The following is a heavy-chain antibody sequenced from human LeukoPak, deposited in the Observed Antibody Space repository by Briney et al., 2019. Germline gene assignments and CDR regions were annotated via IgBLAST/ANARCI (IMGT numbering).Heavy chain of an antibody. V-gene: IGHV4-31*03. D-gene: IGHD3-10*01. J-gene: IGHJ6*02. CDR2: IYYTGSI. CDR1: GVSISTGGYY. CDR3: ARDHSYYFGSQTSTLDI. Sequence: PSETLSLTCTISGVSISTGGYYWTWIRQPPGEGLEWIGYIYYTGSIDYNASLKSRLTISLETSKNRFSLKLNSVTAADTAVYYCARDHSYYFGSQTSTLDIWGQGTAVTVSS.